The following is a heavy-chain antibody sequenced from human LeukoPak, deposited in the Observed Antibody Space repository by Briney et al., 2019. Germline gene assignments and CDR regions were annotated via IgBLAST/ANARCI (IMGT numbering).Heavy chain of an antibody. CDR2: INPSGGST. CDR3: ARGGYGDRIDY. V-gene: IGHV1-46*01. J-gene: IGHJ4*02. CDR1: GYTFIRYY. D-gene: IGHD4-17*01. Sequence: GASVKVSCKTSGYTFIRYYMHWVRPAPGQGLEWIGIINPSGGSTSYAQKFQGRVTMTRDTSTSTVDMELSRLRSEDTAVYYCARGGYGDRIDYWGQGTLVSVSS.